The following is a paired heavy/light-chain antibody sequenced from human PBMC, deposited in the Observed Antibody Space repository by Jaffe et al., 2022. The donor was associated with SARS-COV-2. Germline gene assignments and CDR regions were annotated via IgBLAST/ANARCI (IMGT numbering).Heavy chain of an antibody. Sequence: QLQLQESGPGLVKPSETLSLTCTVSGGSISSSGYFWGWIRQPPGAGLEWIGSISYSGSTYYNPSLKSRLTISIDTSRNQFSLKLSSVTAADTAVYYCARRGGGRPIDYWGQGTLVTVSS. CDR3: ARRGGGRPIDY. CDR2: ISYSGST. D-gene: IGHD3-16*01. J-gene: IGHJ4*02. CDR1: GGSISSSGYF. V-gene: IGHV4-39*01.
Light chain of an antibody. CDR2: GAS. J-gene: IGKJ4*01. CDR3: QQYSSYPLT. Sequence: DIQMTQSPSSLSASVGDRVTITCRASQGISNYLAWFQQKPGKAPKSLIYGASSLQSGVPSKFSGSGSGTDFTLTISSLQPEDFATYYCQQYSSYPLTFGGGTKVEIK. CDR1: QGISNY. V-gene: IGKV1-16*02.